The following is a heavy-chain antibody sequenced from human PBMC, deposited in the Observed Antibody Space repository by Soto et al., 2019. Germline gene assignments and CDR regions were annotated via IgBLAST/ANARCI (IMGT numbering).Heavy chain of an antibody. V-gene: IGHV4-30-2*01. CDR1: GGSISSGGYS. D-gene: IGHD7-27*01. CDR3: ARESNAHFDY. J-gene: IGHJ4*02. CDR2: IYHSGST. Sequence: SETLSLTCAVSGGSISSGGYSWSWIRQPPGKGLEWIGYIYHSGSTYYNPSLKSRVTISVDRSKNQFSLKLSSVTAADTALYYCARESNAHFDYWGQGTMVTVSS.